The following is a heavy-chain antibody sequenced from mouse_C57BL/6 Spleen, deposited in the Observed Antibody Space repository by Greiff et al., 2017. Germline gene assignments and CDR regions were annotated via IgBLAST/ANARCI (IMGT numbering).Heavy chain of an antibody. Sequence: EVQLVESGPGLVKPSQSLSLTCSVTGYSITSGYYWNWIRQFPGNKLEWMGYISYDGSNNYNPSLKNRISITRDTSKNQFFLKLNSVTTEDTATYYCASRGYDVRVWFAYWGQGTLVTVSA. CDR3: ASRGYDVRVWFAY. J-gene: IGHJ3*01. V-gene: IGHV3-6*01. D-gene: IGHD2-2*01. CDR2: ISYDGSN. CDR1: GYSITSGYY.